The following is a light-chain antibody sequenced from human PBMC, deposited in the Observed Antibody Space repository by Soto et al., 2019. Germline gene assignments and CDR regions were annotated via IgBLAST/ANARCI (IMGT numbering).Light chain of an antibody. CDR3: QQYDKWPLT. V-gene: IGKV3-15*01. Sequence: EIVMTQSPATLSVSPGERASLSCRASQSISTNLAWYQQKPGQAPRLLIYGASTRATGIPARFSGSGSGTEFTLTISSPQSEDSAVYYCQQYDKWPLTFGPGTKVDIK. CDR2: GAS. J-gene: IGKJ3*01. CDR1: QSISTN.